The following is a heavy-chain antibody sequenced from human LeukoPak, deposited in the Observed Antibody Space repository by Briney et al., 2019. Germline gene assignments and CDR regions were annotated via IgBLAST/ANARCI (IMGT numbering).Heavy chain of an antibody. V-gene: IGHV4-59*01. CDR3: ARSRDRYWDAFDV. CDR2: IYYSGST. D-gene: IGHD1-14*01. J-gene: IGHJ3*01. Sequence: SETLSLTCTVSAGSINNYYWSWIRQPPGKGLEWIGYIYYSGSTNYNPSLKSRVTISVDTSKKQFSLKLSSVTAADTAVYYCARSRDRYWDAFDVWGQGAMVTVSS. CDR1: AGSINNYY.